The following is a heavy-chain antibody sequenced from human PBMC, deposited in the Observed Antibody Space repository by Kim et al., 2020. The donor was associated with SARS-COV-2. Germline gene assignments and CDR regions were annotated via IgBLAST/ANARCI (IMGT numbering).Heavy chain of an antibody. CDR1: GGSISSTFYF. J-gene: IGHJ4*02. V-gene: IGHV4-39*01. Sequence: SETLSLTCTVSGGSISSTFYFWSWIRQPPGKGLEWIGTIYHSGSTDYHPSLKNRVTISLDTSKNDFSLRLTSVTAADTAVYYCARLTVYASSTTDSWGQGTLVTVSS. CDR2: IYHSGST. D-gene: IGHD3-10*01. CDR3: ARLTVYASSTTDS.